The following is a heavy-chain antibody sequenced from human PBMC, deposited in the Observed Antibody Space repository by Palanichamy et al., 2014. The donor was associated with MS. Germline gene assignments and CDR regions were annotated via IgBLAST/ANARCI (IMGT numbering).Heavy chain of an antibody. CDR2: IYDDGSRQ. J-gene: IGHJ6*02. CDR3: ARVPMIGSYYGMDV. V-gene: IGHV3-33*01. Sequence: QEQLVESGGGLGQPGTSLRLSCKASGFTFSNYGMHWVRQTPGKGLEWVAIIYDDGSRQYYADSVKGRFTISRDNSQNTLSLQMTSLRVEDTAVYYCARVPMIGSYYGMDVWGQGTTVIVSS. CDR1: GFTFSNYG. D-gene: IGHD3-9*01.